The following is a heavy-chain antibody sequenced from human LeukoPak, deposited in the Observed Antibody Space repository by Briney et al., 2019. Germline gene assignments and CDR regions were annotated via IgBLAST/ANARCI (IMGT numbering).Heavy chain of an antibody. CDR2: IYYSGST. CDR1: GGSISSYY. D-gene: IGHD6-19*01. Sequence: PSETLSLTCTVSGGSISSYYWSWIRQPPRKGLEWIGYIYYSGSTNYNPSLKSRVTISVDTSKNQFSLKLSSVTAADTAVYYCARVTYRYSSGWYYFDYWGQGTLVTVSS. CDR3: ARVTYRYSSGWYYFDY. V-gene: IGHV4-59*01. J-gene: IGHJ4*02.